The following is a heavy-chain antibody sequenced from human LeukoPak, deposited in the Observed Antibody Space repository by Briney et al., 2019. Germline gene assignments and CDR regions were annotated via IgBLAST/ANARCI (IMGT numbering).Heavy chain of an antibody. J-gene: IGHJ4*02. CDR3: ARLGSYHDF. Sequence: PSETLSLTCTVSGASISNYYWSWIRQTPEKGVEGMGHIHASGASRYYPSLESRLTLSIDTSSNHLSLKLTSVTAADTALYFCARLGSYHDFWGQGALVTASS. V-gene: IGHV4-4*09. CDR2: IHASGAS. CDR1: GASISNYY. D-gene: IGHD1-26*01.